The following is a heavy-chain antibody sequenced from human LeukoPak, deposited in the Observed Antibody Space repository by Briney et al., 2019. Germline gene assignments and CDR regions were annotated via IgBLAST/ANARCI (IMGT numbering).Heavy chain of an antibody. V-gene: IGHV4-61*02. Sequence: SETLSLTCTVSGGSISSDRYSWSWIRQPAGKGLEWIGRIYTSGSTKYNPSLKSRVTISLDTSKKQFSLKLSSVTAADTAVYYCARDKLPTMGITGVDPWGQGTLVTVSS. D-gene: IGHD1-20*01. CDR3: ARDKLPTMGITGVDP. J-gene: IGHJ5*02. CDR1: GGSISSDRYS. CDR2: IYTSGST.